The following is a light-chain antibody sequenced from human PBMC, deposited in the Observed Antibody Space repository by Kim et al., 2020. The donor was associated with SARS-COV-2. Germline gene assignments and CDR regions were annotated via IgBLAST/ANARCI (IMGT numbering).Light chain of an antibody. CDR1: SSDVGGYNF. CDR2: DVS. V-gene: IGLV2-14*03. Sequence: GHSTTISCTGTSSDVGGYNFVSWYQQHPGKAPKLMIYDVSNRPSGVSNRFSGSKSGNTASLTISGLQAEDEADYYCSSYTSSSTRVFGGGTQLTVL. CDR3: SSYTSSSTRV. J-gene: IGLJ3*02.